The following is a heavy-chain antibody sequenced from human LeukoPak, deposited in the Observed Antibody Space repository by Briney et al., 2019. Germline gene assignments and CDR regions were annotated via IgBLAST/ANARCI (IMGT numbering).Heavy chain of an antibody. D-gene: IGHD7-27*01. CDR1: GGSISNTSYY. J-gene: IGHJ4*02. Sequence: TSETLSLTCSVSGGSISNTSYYWGWIRQPPGKGLEWIGSIFYTGSTYYNPSLKGRVTMSVDTSKNQFSLKLSSVTAADTAVYYCARGSNWGDYWGQGTLVTVSS. V-gene: IGHV4-39*07. CDR3: ARGSNWGDY. CDR2: IFYTGST.